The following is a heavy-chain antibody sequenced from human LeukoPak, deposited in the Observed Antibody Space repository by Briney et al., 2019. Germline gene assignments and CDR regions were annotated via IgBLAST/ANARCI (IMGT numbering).Heavy chain of an antibody. J-gene: IGHJ4*02. V-gene: IGHV4-39*01. Sequence: SETLSLTCTVSGGSISTSSYYWSWIRQPPGKRPEWLGTIYYTGNTYYNPSLKSRVTISVAASKNQYSLILSSVTAADTAVYYCARGPGSGSRHFDYWGQGTLVTVSS. CDR1: GGSISTSSYY. CDR2: IYYTGNT. CDR3: ARGPGSGSRHFDY. D-gene: IGHD3-10*01.